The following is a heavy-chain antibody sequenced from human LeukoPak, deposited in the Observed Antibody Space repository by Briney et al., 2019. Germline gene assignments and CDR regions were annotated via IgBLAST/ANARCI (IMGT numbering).Heavy chain of an antibody. Sequence: ASVKVSCKASGYTFTSYDINWVRRATGQGLEWMGWMNPNSGNTGYAQKFQGRVTMTRNTSISTAYMELSSLRSEDTAVYYCARGVIVVVPAAGFDPWGQGTLVTVSS. D-gene: IGHD2-2*01. CDR3: ARGVIVVVPAAGFDP. CDR2: MNPNSGNT. CDR1: GYTFTSYD. J-gene: IGHJ5*02. V-gene: IGHV1-8*01.